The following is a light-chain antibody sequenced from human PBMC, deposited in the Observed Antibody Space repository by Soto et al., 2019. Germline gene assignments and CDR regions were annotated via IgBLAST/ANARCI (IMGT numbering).Light chain of an antibody. CDR3: QQLNAYPLT. CDR2: AAS. V-gene: IGKV1-39*01. J-gene: IGKJ5*01. Sequence: DIQMTQSPSSLSASVGDRVTITCRASQSISSYLNWYQQKPGKAPKLLIYAASSLQSGVPSRFSGSGSGTDFTLTTSSLQPEDFATYYCQQLNAYPLTFGQGTRLEI. CDR1: QSISSY.